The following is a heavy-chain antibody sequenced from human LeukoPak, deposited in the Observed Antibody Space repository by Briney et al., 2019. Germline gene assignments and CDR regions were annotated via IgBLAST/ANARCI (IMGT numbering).Heavy chain of an antibody. V-gene: IGHV3-30*03. CDR1: GFTFSTYG. J-gene: IGHJ4*02. CDR2: ISYDGSNK. CDR3: ARGNYYDSSGYFLY. Sequence: RGSLRLSCAASGFTFSTYGMHWVRQAPGKGLEWVAVISYDGSNKYYTDSVKGRFTISRDNSKNTLYLQMNSLRAEDTAVYYCARGNYYDSSGYFLYWGQGTLVTVSS. D-gene: IGHD3-22*01.